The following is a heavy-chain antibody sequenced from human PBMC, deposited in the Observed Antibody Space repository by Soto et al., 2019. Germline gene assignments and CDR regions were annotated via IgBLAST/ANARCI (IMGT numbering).Heavy chain of an antibody. CDR2: INPNSGGT. CDR1: AYTFTGYY. D-gene: IGHD3-22*01. J-gene: IGHJ5*02. V-gene: IGHV1-2*02. CDR3: ARGDFDSSANYYAGWFDP. Sequence: SVKVSCKASAYTFTGYYMHWLRQAPGQGLEWMGWINPNSGGTKYAQKFQGRVTMTNDTSISTAYMELSRLGSDDTAVYYCARGDFDSSANYYAGWFDPWGQGTLVTGSS.